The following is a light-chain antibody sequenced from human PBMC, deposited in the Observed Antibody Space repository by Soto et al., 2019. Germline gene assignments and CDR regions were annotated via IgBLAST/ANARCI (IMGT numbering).Light chain of an antibody. CDR1: QDIDNW. J-gene: IGKJ1*01. Sequence: DIQMTQSPSSVSASVGDRVTITCRASQDIDNWLAWYQQKPGKAPKLLIYAASTLQSGVPSRVSGSGSGTDFTFTISSLQPEDFATYYCQQGSSFPWTFGQGTKVEIK. CDR2: AAS. V-gene: IGKV1-12*01. CDR3: QQGSSFPWT.